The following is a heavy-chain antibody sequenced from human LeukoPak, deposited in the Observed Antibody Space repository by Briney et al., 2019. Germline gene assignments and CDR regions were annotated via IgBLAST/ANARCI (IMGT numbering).Heavy chain of an antibody. D-gene: IGHD2-2*02. V-gene: IGHV1-8*03. CDR2: MNPNSGNT. J-gene: IGHJ5*02. CDR3: ARGSDCSSTSCYTLFSFDP. Sequence: GASVKVSCKASGYTFASYGINWVRQATGQGLEWVGWMNPNSGNTGYAQKFQGRVTITRTTSISTAYMELSSLRSEDTAVYYCARGSDCSSTSCYTLFSFDPWGQGTLVTVSS. CDR1: GYTFASYG.